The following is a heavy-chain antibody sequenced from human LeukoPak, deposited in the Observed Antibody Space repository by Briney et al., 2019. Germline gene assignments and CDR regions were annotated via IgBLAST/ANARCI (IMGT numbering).Heavy chain of an antibody. CDR1: GFTFSTYS. CDR2: ISGSGGGT. J-gene: IGHJ6*03. CDR3: AKAPRFGDHATEYYYYYMHV. D-gene: IGHD3-16*01. V-gene: IGHV3-23*01. Sequence: GGSLRLSCAASGFTFSTYSMNWVRQAPGKGLEWVSSISGSGGGTFYADSVKGRFTISRDNSKNTLYLQMNSLRVEDTAVYYCAKAPRFGDHATEYYYYYMHVWGKGTTVTVSS.